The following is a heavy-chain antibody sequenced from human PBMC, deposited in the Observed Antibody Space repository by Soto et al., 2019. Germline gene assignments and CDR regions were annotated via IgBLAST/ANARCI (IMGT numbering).Heavy chain of an antibody. CDR2: MNPNSGNT. CDR3: ARERTGTTSMDV. J-gene: IGHJ6*02. V-gene: IGHV1-8*01. CDR1: GYTFTSYD. Sequence: QVQLVQSGAEVKKPGASVKVSCKASGYTFTSYDINWVRQATGQGLEWMGWMNPNSGNTGYAQKLRGRVNMTRNTSISTAYMELSSLRSEDTAVYYCARERTGTTSMDVWGQGTTVTVSS. D-gene: IGHD1-1*01.